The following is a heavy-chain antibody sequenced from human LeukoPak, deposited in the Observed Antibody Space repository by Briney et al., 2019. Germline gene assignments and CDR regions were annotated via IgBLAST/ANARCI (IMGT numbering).Heavy chain of an antibody. J-gene: IGHJ4*02. D-gene: IGHD3-3*01. CDR2: ISSSSSTI. CDR3: ARDLEGYDFWSGYLVLGS. Sequence: PGGSLRLSCAASGFTFSSYSMNWVRQAPGKGLEWVSYISSSSSTIYYADSVKGRFTISRDNAKNSLYLQMNSLRDEDTAVYYCARDLEGYDFWSGYLVLGSWGQGTLVTASS. CDR1: GFTFSSYS. V-gene: IGHV3-48*02.